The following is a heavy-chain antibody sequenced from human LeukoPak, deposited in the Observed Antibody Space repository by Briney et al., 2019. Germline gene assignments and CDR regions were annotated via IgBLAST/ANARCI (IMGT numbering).Heavy chain of an antibody. V-gene: IGHV3-23*01. Sequence: TGGSLRLSCAASGFTFSSYAMSWVRQAPGKGLEWVSAISGSGGSTYYADSVKGRFTISRDNSKNTLYLQMNSLRAEDTAVYYCARQGGSGSSVDYWGQGTLVTVSS. J-gene: IGHJ4*02. CDR1: GFTFSSYA. D-gene: IGHD3-22*01. CDR3: ARQGGSGSSVDY. CDR2: ISGSGGST.